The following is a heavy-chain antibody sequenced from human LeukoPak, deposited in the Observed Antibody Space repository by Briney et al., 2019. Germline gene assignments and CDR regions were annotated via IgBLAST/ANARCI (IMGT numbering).Heavy chain of an antibody. J-gene: IGHJ5*02. CDR3: ARGGVDIVVVPAARYNWFDP. D-gene: IGHD2-2*01. Sequence: GASVKVSCKASGYTFTGYYMHWVRRAPGQGLEWMGWINPNSGGTNYAQNFQGRVTMTRDTSISTAYMELSRLRSDDTAVYYCARGGVDIVVVPAARYNWFDPWGQGTLVTVSS. V-gene: IGHV1-2*02. CDR2: INPNSGGT. CDR1: GYTFTGYY.